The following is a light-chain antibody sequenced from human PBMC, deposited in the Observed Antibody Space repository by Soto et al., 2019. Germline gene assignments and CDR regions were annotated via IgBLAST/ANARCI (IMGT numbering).Light chain of an antibody. V-gene: IGLV4-69*01. CDR1: SGHSNYA. Sequence: QSVLTQSPSASASLGASVKLTCTLSSGHSNYAIAWHQQQPEKGPRYSMKLNTDGSHSKGDGIPDRFSGSSSGAERHLTISSLQSEDEADYYCQTWGTGIQVFGGGTKLTVL. CDR3: QTWGTGIQV. CDR2: LNTDGSH. J-gene: IGLJ3*02.